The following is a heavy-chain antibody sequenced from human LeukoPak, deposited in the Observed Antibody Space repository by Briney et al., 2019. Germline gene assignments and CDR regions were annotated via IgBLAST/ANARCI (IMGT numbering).Heavy chain of an antibody. V-gene: IGHV3-23*01. CDR3: AKDNVIVGGYYFDY. Sequence: GGSLRLSCAASGFTFSSYAMSWVRQAPGKGLEWVSAISGSGGSTYYADSVKGRFTISRDNSKNALYLQMNSLRAEDTAVYYCAKDNVIVGGYYFDYWGQGTLVTVSS. J-gene: IGHJ4*02. D-gene: IGHD1-26*01. CDR1: GFTFSSYA. CDR2: ISGSGGST.